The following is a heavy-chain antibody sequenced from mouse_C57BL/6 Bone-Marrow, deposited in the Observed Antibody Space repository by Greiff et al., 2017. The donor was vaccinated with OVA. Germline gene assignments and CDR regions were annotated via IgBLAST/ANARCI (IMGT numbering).Heavy chain of an antibody. J-gene: IGHJ2*01. Sequence: EVQRVESGGGLVKPGGSLKLSCAASGFTFSDYGMHWVRQAPEKGLEWVAYISSGSSTIYYADTVKGRFTISRDNAKNTLFLQMTSLRSEDTAMYYCALITAYYFDYWGQGTTLTVSS. CDR1: GFTFSDYG. CDR2: ISSGSSTI. CDR3: ALITAYYFDY. V-gene: IGHV5-17*01. D-gene: IGHD1-1*01.